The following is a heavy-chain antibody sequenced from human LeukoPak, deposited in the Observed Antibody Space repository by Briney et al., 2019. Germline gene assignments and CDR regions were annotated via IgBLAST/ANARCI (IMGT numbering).Heavy chain of an antibody. Sequence: GGSLRLSCAASGFTFSSYEMNWVRQAPGKGLEWVSYISSSSSTIYYADSVRGRFTISRDNAKNSLYLQMNSLRAEDTAVYYCARDLQAAADAFDIWGQGTMVTVSS. D-gene: IGHD6-13*01. V-gene: IGHV3-48*01. CDR3: ARDLQAAADAFDI. J-gene: IGHJ3*02. CDR2: ISSSSSTI. CDR1: GFTFSSYE.